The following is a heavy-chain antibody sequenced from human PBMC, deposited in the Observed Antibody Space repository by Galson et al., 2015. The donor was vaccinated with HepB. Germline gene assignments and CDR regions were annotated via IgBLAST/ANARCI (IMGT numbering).Heavy chain of an antibody. Sequence: SVKVSCKASGYTFTGYYMHWVRQAPGQGLEWMGWINPNSGGTNYAQKFQGWVTMTRDTSISTAYMELSRLRSDDTAVYYCARAGDYYGSGSYSFDYWGQGTLVTVSS. V-gene: IGHV1-2*04. CDR3: ARAGDYYGSGSYSFDY. D-gene: IGHD3-10*01. J-gene: IGHJ4*02. CDR2: INPNSGGT. CDR1: GYTFTGYY.